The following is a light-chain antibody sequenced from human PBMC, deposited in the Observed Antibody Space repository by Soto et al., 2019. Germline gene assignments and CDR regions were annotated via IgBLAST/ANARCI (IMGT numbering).Light chain of an antibody. CDR2: AVS. CDR3: SPYTNIFTLV. V-gene: IGLV2-14*01. CDR1: SSDVGGYDY. J-gene: IGLJ2*01. Sequence: QSALTQPASVSGSPGQSITISCTGTSSDVGGYDYVSWYQQNPSKAPKLMIYAVSNRPSAVSDRFSGSKSGNTPSLTIFGLQAEDEADFYCSPYTNIFTLVFGGGTKLTVL.